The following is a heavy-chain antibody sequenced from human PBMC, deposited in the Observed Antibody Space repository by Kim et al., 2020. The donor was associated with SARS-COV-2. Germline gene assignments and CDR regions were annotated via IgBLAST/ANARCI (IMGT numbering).Heavy chain of an antibody. V-gene: IGHV3-30*18. CDR2: ISYEESIK. D-gene: IGHD3-9*01. J-gene: IGHJ4*02. CDR1: RFTFTTYG. Sequence: GGSLRLSCTASRFTFTTYGMHWVRQAPGKGLEWVSFISYEESIKYYADSVKGRFTISRDDSKNTLYLQMNSLRAEDTAAYYCAKDRAYFEILTGRTLDYWGQGTLVTVSS. CDR3: AKDRAYFEILTGRTLDY.